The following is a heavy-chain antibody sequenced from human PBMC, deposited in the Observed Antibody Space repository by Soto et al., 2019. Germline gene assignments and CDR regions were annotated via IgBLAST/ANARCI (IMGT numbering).Heavy chain of an antibody. CDR3: ARDGYCSGGSCYSVPVFDY. V-gene: IGHV3-33*01. D-gene: IGHD2-15*01. CDR1: GFTFSSYG. J-gene: IGHJ4*02. CDR2: IWYDGSNK. Sequence: QVQLVESGGGVVQPGRSLRLSCAASGFTFSSYGMHWVRQAPGKGLEWVAVIWYDGSNKYYADSVKGRFTISRDNSKNXLSXQMNSLRAEDTAVYYCARDGYCSGGSCYSVPVFDYWGQGTLVTVSS.